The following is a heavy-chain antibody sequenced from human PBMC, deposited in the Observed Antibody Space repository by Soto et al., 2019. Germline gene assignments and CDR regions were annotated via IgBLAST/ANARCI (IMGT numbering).Heavy chain of an antibody. CDR2: ISGSGGST. D-gene: IGHD1-26*01. CDR1: GFTFSSYA. V-gene: IGHV3-23*01. J-gene: IGHJ5*02. CDR3: AKDQGSIVGATKTFA. Sequence: EVQLLESGGGLVQPGGSLRLSCAASGFTFSSYAMSWVRQAPGKGLEWVSAISGSGGSTYHADSVKGRFTISRDNSKNTLYLQMNSLRAEDTAVYYCAKDQGSIVGATKTFAWGQGTLVTVSS.